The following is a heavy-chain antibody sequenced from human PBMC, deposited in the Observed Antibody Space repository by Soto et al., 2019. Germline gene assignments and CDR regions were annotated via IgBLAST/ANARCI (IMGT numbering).Heavy chain of an antibody. CDR1: GFTFSSDW. V-gene: IGHV3-74*01. CDR2: INGDGLTT. CDR3: ARGVGSSLPYYYGMDV. Sequence: GGSLRLSCAASGFTFSSDWIHWVRQAPGEGLVWVSRINGDGLTTNYADSVKGRFASSRDNRKNTLYLQMNSLGAEDTAVYYCARGVGSSLPYYYGMDVWGQGTTVTVSS. J-gene: IGHJ6*02. D-gene: IGHD6-6*01.